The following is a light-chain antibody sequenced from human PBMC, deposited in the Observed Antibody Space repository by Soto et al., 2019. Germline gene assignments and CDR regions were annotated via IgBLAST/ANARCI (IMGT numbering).Light chain of an antibody. CDR1: QNVGSRY. CDR2: GTS. V-gene: IGKV3-20*01. CDR3: QQYGSSPRT. J-gene: IGKJ1*01. Sequence: EIVLTQSPGTLSLSPGERATLSCRASQNVGSRYLARYQQKPVQAPRLLIYGTSNRATGIPDRFSGSGSGTDVSLTTSSLEPGDLSVYYCQQYGSSPRTFGQGTKVEIK.